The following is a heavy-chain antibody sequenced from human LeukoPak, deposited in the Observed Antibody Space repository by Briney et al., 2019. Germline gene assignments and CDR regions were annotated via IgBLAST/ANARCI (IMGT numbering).Heavy chain of an antibody. J-gene: IGHJ3*02. CDR2: ISGSGGTA. V-gene: IGHV3-23*01. CDR1: GFTFSIYA. D-gene: IGHD3-16*01. CDR3: ARDPGEAFDI. Sequence: GGSLRLSCTASGFTFSIYAMSWVRQAPGKGLEWVSAISGSGGTAYYADSVKGRFTISRDNSKNTLYLQMNSLRAEDTAVYYCARDPGEAFDIWGQGTMVTVSS.